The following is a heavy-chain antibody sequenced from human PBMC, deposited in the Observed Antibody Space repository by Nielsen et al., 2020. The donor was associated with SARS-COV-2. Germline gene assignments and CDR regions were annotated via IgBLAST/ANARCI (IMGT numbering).Heavy chain of an antibody. Sequence: GESLKISCAASGFTFSSYGMHWVRQAPGKGLEWVAVISYDGSNKYYADSVKGRFTISRDNSKNTLYLQMNSLRAEDTAVYYCAKARGRGSYHSYYFDYWGQGTLVIVSS. CDR3: AKARGRGSYHSYYFDY. CDR2: ISYDGSNK. CDR1: GFTFSSYG. J-gene: IGHJ4*02. V-gene: IGHV3-30*18. D-gene: IGHD1-26*01.